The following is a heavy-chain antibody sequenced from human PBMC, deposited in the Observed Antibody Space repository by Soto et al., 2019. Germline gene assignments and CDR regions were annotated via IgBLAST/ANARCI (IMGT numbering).Heavy chain of an antibody. CDR1: GFTFDDYA. Sequence: EVQLVESGGTLVQPGRSLRLSCAASGFTFDDYAMYWVRQAPGKGLEWVSSISRNSGRIGYAESVKGRFTISRDNAKNSRYVRMNSLRAEDTALYYCAKEMFQYSSGWCEGLDYWGQGTVVTVSS. D-gene: IGHD6-19*01. CDR2: ISRNSGRI. CDR3: AKEMFQYSSGWCEGLDY. V-gene: IGHV3-9*01. J-gene: IGHJ4*02.